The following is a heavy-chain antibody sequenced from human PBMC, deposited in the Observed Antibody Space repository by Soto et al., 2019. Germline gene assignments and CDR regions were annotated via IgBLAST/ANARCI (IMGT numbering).Heavy chain of an antibody. CDR1: GGSISSGGYY. V-gene: IGHV4-31*03. D-gene: IGHD3-10*01. J-gene: IGHJ4*02. CDR2: IYYSGST. Sequence: PSETLSLTCTVSGGSISSGGYYWSWIRQHPGKGLEWIGYIYYSGSTYYNPSLKSRVTISVDTSKNQFSLKLSSVTAADTAVYYCASLYGSGSYRAPFDYWGQGTLVTVSS. CDR3: ASLYGSGSYRAPFDY.